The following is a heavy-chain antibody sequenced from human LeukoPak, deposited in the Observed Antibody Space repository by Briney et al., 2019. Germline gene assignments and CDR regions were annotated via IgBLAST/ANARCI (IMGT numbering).Heavy chain of an antibody. Sequence: MASETLSLTCTVSGGSISSSSYYWGRIRQPPGKGLEWIGSIYYSGSTYYNPSLKSRVTISVDTSKSQFSLKLSSVTAADTAVYYCATVRFLEWLYPGYWGQGTLVTVSP. V-gene: IGHV4-39*07. CDR1: GGSISSSSYY. D-gene: IGHD3-3*01. J-gene: IGHJ4*02. CDR2: IYYSGST. CDR3: ATVRFLEWLYPGY.